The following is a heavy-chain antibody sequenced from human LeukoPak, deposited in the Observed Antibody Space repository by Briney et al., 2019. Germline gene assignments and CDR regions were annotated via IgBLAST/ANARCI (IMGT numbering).Heavy chain of an antibody. CDR3: ARDRPTMVRGVIVGYYYYYMDV. CDR1: GYTFTSYA. V-gene: IGHV1-3*03. J-gene: IGHJ6*03. CDR2: ISAGNGNT. D-gene: IGHD3-10*01. Sequence: GASAKVSCKASGYTFTSYAMHWVRQAPGQRLEWMGWISAGNGNTKYSQEFQGRVTITRDTSASTAYMELSSLRSEDMAVYYCARDRPTMVRGVIVGYYYYYMDVWGKGTTVTASS.